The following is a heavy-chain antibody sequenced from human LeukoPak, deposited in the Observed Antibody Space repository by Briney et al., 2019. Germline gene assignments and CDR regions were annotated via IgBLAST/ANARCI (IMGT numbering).Heavy chain of an antibody. CDR1: GFTFSRYG. CDR2: IWYDGSNK. Sequence: GRSLTLSCAASGFTFSRYGMHWVHQAPGKGLEWVAVIWYDGSNKYYAHSVKGRFTISRDNSKNTLYLQMNSLRAEDTAVYYCAREAYGSGSPYFDYWGQGTLVTVSS. CDR3: AREAYGSGSPYFDY. J-gene: IGHJ4*02. V-gene: IGHV3-33*01. D-gene: IGHD3-10*01.